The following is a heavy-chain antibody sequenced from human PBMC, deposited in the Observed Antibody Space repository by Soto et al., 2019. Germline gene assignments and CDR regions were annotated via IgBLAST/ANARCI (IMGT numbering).Heavy chain of an antibody. V-gene: IGHV1-18*01. CDR2: ISPHNRNT. CDR3: ARDEGGYNILTGYYKAHHFDQ. Sequence: GASGKVSCKASGYTFGHFYITWVRQAPGRGLEWMGAISPHNRNTNYAQKFRGRVTMTTDTSTSTAYMELRSLRSDDTAVYYCARDEGGYNILTGYYKAHHFDQWGQGALVTVSS. D-gene: IGHD3-9*01. J-gene: IGHJ4*02. CDR1: GYTFGHFY.